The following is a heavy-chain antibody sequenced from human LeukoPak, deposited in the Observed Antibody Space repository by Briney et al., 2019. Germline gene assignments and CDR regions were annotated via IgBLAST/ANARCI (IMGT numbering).Heavy chain of an antibody. D-gene: IGHD7-27*01. CDR2: INPDGSVT. CDR1: GFTLSPFW. CDR3: ARHMWGTFDY. Sequence: GSLRLSCAASGFTLSPFWMHWVRQSPGKGPVWVTRINPDGSVTNYADSVKGRFTISRDNARNTLYMQLSSLSVEDTAVYFCARHMWGTFDYWGQGALVTVSS. V-gene: IGHV3-74*01. J-gene: IGHJ4*02.